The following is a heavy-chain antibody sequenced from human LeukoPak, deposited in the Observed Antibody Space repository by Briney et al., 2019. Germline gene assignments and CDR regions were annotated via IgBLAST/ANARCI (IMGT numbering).Heavy chain of an antibody. D-gene: IGHD2-2*01. V-gene: IGHV1-46*01. Sequence: ASVKVSCKASGYTFTNYYMHWVRQAPGQGLEWMGIINPSGGSTRYAQKFQGRVTMTRDTSTSTAYMELSSLRFEDTAVYYCARDLVVSCSSTSCSVAPSDFWGQGTLVTVSS. CDR3: ARDLVVSCSSTSCSVAPSDF. CDR1: GYTFTNYY. CDR2: INPSGGST. J-gene: IGHJ4*02.